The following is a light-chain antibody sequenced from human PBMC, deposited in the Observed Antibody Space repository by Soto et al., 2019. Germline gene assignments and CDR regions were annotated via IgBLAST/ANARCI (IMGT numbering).Light chain of an antibody. V-gene: IGKV3-20*01. CDR1: QSVRSSY. J-gene: IGKJ1*01. CDR3: QQYGNSPRT. CDR2: GAS. Sequence: EIVLTQSPGTLSLSPGERATLSCRASQSVRSSYLAWYQQKAGQAPRLLIYGASSRATGIPDRFSGSGPGTDFTLTISRLEPEDFAVYYCQQYGNSPRTFGQGTKVDIK.